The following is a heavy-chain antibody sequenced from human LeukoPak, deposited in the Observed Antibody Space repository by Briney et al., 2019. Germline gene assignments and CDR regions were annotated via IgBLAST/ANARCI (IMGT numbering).Heavy chain of an antibody. CDR1: GFTFSSYW. V-gene: IGHV3-74*01. CDR3: AREAIKDY. Sequence: PGGSLRLSCAASGFTFSSYWMYWVRQAPGKGLVWVSRISGDGRGTNYADSVKGRFTISRDNAKNTLYLEVNSLRAEDTAVYYCAREAIKDYWGQGTLVTVSS. CDR2: ISGDGRGT. J-gene: IGHJ4*02.